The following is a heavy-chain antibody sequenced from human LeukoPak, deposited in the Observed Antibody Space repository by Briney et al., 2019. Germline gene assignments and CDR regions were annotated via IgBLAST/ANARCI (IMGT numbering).Heavy chain of an antibody. CDR2: INPNSGST. CDR3: ARDRGRISDYYGSGRSLHYYMDV. J-gene: IGHJ6*03. CDR1: GYTFTNYY. D-gene: IGHD3-10*01. Sequence: ASVKVSCKASGYTFTNYYMHWVRQAPGQGLESMGWINPNSGSTNYAQKFQGRVTMTRDTSITTAYMELSSLRSDDTAMYYCARDRGRISDYYGSGRSLHYYMDVWGRGTTVTVSS. V-gene: IGHV1-2*02.